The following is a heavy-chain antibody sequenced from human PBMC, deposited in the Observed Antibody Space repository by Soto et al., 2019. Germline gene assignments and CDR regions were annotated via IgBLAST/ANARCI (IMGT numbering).Heavy chain of an antibody. Sequence: QVQLVQSGAEVKKPGASVKVSCKASGYTFTGYYMHWVRQAPGQGLEWMGWINPNSGGTNYAQKFQGWVTMTRDTSISTAYMELSRLRSDDTAVYYCARESVKATMANDAFDIWGQGTMVTVSS. J-gene: IGHJ3*02. V-gene: IGHV1-2*04. CDR2: INPNSGGT. CDR1: GYTFTGYY. CDR3: ARESVKATMANDAFDI. D-gene: IGHD5-12*01.